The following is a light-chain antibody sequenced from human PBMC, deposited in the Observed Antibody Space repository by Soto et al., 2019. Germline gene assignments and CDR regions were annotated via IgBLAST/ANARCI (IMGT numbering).Light chain of an antibody. CDR3: LHYHAWPRT. Sequence: EVVMTQSPATLYVSPGERVTLSCRASQAVGYNLAWYQHKPGQAPRLLIYGASTRVTGIPTRFSGSGSGTEFTLTISSLQSEDFAVYYCLHYHAWPRTFGQGTKVEIK. CDR1: QAVGYN. V-gene: IGKV3-15*01. CDR2: GAS. J-gene: IGKJ1*01.